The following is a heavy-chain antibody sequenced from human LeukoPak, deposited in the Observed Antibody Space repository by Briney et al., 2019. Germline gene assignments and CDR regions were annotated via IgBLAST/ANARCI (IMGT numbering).Heavy chain of an antibody. J-gene: IGHJ4*02. CDR2: IYYSGST. D-gene: IGHD1-1*01. Sequence: SETLSLTCTVSGGSISSYYWSWIRQPPGKGLEWIGYIYYSGSTNYNPSLKSRVTISVDTSKNQFSLKLSSVTAAGTAVYYCARAASILDGFDYWGQGTLVTVSS. CDR1: GGSISSYY. V-gene: IGHV4-59*08. CDR3: ARAASILDGFDY.